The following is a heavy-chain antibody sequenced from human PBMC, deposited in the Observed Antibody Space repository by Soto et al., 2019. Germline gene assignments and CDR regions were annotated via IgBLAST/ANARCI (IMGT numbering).Heavy chain of an antibody. CDR1: GFSFSYYG. J-gene: IGHJ4*02. Sequence: GGSLRLSCAASGFSFSYYGMHWVRQAPGKGLDWVALISSDGRNEYYADSVKGRFTISRDNSKNTVYLQMNSLRDDDTGVYYCGKDWGDGKNTIDSWGRGTLVTVYS. CDR2: ISSDGRNE. CDR3: GKDWGDGKNTIDS. V-gene: IGHV3-30*18. D-gene: IGHD3-10*01.